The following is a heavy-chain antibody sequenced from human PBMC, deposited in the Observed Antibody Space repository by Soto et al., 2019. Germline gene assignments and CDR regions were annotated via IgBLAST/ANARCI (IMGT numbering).Heavy chain of an antibody. CDR1: GFTFSSYA. CDR2: ISYDGSNK. CDR3: ARDSRYSSSWYGYYYGMDV. Sequence: PGGSLRLSCAASGFTFSSYAMHWVRQAPGKGLEWVAVISYDGSNKYYADSVEGRFTISRDNSKNTLYLQMNSLRAEDTAVYYCARDSRYSSSWYGYYYGMDVWGQGTTVTVSS. D-gene: IGHD6-13*01. J-gene: IGHJ6*02. V-gene: IGHV3-30-3*01.